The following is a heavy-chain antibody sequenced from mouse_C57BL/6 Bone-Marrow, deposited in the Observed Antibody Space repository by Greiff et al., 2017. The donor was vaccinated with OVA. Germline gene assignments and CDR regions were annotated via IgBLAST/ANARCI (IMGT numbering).Heavy chain of an antibody. J-gene: IGHJ2*01. CDR2: IRNKANNHAT. V-gene: IGHV6-6*01. CDR3: TRKGNDY. CDR1: GFTFSDAW. Sequence: EVKLVESGGGLVQPGGSMKLSCAASGFTFSDAWMDWVRQSPEKGLEWVAAIRNKANNHATYYAESVKGRFTISRDDSKSSVYLQMNSLRAEDTGIYYCTRKGNDYWGQGTTLTVSS.